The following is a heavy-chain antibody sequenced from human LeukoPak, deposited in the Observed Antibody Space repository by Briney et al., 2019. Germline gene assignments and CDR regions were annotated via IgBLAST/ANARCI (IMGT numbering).Heavy chain of an antibody. CDR2: ISTTSSYI. J-gene: IGHJ4*02. CDR1: GFTFSTYH. CDR3: ARGLCGGDCYSD. V-gene: IGHV3-21*01. D-gene: IGHD2-21*02. Sequence: GGSLRFSCAASGFTFSTYHMDWVRQAPGKGLEWVSSISTTSSYIYYSDSARGRFTISRDNAKNSLYLQMNSLRAEDTAVYYCARGLCGGDCYSDWGPGTLVTVSS.